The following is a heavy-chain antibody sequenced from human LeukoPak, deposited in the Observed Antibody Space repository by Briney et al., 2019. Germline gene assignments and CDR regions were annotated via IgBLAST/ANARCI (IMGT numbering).Heavy chain of an antibody. CDR2: NYPGDSDT. D-gene: IGHD3-22*01. CDR3: ARCASFGPYYYDSSGYYPDYFDY. Sequence: GESLKISCNGSGYSFPNYWNGRVRQMPGKGLEWMRINYPGDSDTRYSPSFQGQVDISADKSISTAYLQWSSLKASDTAMYYYARCASFGPYYYDSSGYYPDYFDYWGQGTLVTVSS. V-gene: IGHV5-51*01. J-gene: IGHJ4*02. CDR1: GYSFPNYW.